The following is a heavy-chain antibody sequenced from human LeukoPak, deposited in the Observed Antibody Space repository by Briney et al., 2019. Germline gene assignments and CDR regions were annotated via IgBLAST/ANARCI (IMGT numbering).Heavy chain of an antibody. CDR1: GYSFTSYW. CDR3: ATTVVTRRGYYGMDV. V-gene: IGHV5-51*01. CDR2: IYPGDSDT. D-gene: IGHD4-23*01. J-gene: IGHJ6*02. Sequence: GESLKISCQGSGYSFTSYWIGWVRQMPGKGLEWMGIIYPGDSDTRYSPSFQGQVPISADKSISTAYLQWSSLKASDTAMYYCATTVVTRRGYYGMDVWGQGTTVTVSS.